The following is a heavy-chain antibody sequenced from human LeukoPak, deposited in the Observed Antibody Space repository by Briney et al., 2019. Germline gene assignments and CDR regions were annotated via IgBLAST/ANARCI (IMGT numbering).Heavy chain of an antibody. Sequence: GGSLSCSCAASAFTFSNNPWGWLAQAQGMGLKGASAISGSGGSTYYADSVKGRFTISRDNSKNTLYLQMNSLRAEDTAVYYCAKDMYYYDSSGHRGDYWGQGTLVTVSS. CDR3: AKDMYYYDSSGHRGDY. D-gene: IGHD3-22*01. CDR2: ISGSGGST. CDR1: AFTFSNNP. J-gene: IGHJ4*02. V-gene: IGHV3-23*01.